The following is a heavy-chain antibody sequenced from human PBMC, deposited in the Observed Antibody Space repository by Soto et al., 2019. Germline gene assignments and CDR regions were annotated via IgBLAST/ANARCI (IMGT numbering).Heavy chain of an antibody. Sequence: SETLSLTCTVYGSSIISISYYWGVIRQPPGKGLEWIGSIYYSGSTYYNPSLKSRVTISVDTSKNQFSLKLSSVTAADTAVYYCAGQTEETAFLVPAADGGYYYYYGMDVWGQGTTVT. CDR2: IYYSGST. V-gene: IGHV4-39*01. CDR1: GSSIISISYY. CDR3: AGQTEETAFLVPAADGGYYYYYGMDV. D-gene: IGHD2-2*01. J-gene: IGHJ6*02.